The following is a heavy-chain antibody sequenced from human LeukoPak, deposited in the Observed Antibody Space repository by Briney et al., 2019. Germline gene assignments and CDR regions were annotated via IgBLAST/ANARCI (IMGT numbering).Heavy chain of an antibody. V-gene: IGHV3-21*01. Sequence: GGSLRLSCAASGFTFSSYSMNWVRQAPGKGLEWVSSITSSSSIYYADSVKGRFTISRDNAKNSLYLQMNSLRAEDTAVYYCARGVDTATGYYYYYMDVWGKGTTVTVSS. CDR1: GFTFSSYS. CDR3: ARGVDTATGYYYYYMDV. CDR2: ITSSSSI. D-gene: IGHD5-18*01. J-gene: IGHJ6*03.